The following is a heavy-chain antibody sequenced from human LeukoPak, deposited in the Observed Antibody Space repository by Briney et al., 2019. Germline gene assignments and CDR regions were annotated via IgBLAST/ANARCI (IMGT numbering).Heavy chain of an antibody. CDR1: GDSVSSNSAA. Sequence: SQTLSLTCAISGDSVSSNSAAWNWIRQSPSRGLEWLGRTYYRSKWYNDYAVSVKSRITINPDTSKNQFSLQLNSVTPEDTAVYYCARDDRGILGYDGGYYGMDVWGQGTTVTVSS. J-gene: IGHJ6*02. CDR2: TYYRSKWYN. V-gene: IGHV6-1*01. CDR3: ARDDRGILGYDGGYYGMDV. D-gene: IGHD5-12*01.